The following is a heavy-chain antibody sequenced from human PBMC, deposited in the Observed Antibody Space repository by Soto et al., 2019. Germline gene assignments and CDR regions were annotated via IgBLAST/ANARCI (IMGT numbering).Heavy chain of an antibody. V-gene: IGHV3-23*01. J-gene: IGHJ1*01. D-gene: IGHD3-22*01. Sequence: GGSLRLSCAASGFTFSSYAMSWVRQAPGKGLEWVSAISGSGGSTYYADSVKGRFTISRDNSKNTLYLQMNSLRAEDTAVYYCAKESGSLYDSSGYYHPEYFPHWGQGTLVTVSS. CDR1: GFTFSSYA. CDR3: AKESGSLYDSSGYYHPEYFPH. CDR2: ISGSGGST.